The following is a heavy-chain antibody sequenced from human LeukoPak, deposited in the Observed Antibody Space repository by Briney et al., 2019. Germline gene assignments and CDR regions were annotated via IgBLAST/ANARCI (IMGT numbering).Heavy chain of an antibody. V-gene: IGHV4-39*01. CDR3: ARQEPIFPPRY. D-gene: IGHD3-9*01. Sequence: PSETLSLACTVSGGSISSSSYYWGWLRQPPGKGLEWIGSIYYSGSTYYNPSLKSRVTISVDTSKNQFSLKLSSVTAADTAVYYCARQEPIFPPRYWGQGTLVTVSS. CDR1: GGSISSSSYY. J-gene: IGHJ4*02. CDR2: IYYSGST.